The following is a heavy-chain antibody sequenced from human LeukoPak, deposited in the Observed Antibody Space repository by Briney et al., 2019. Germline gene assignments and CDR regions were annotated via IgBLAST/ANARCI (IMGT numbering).Heavy chain of an antibody. CDR3: ARSCGGDCYVDAFDI. Sequence: PGGSLRLSCAASGFTFSSYSMNWVRQAPGKGLEWVSYISSSGSTIYYADPAKGRFTISRDNAKNSLYLQMNSLRAEDTAVYYCARSCGGDCYVDAFDIWGQGTMVTVSS. J-gene: IGHJ3*02. V-gene: IGHV3-48*04. CDR2: ISSSGSTI. D-gene: IGHD2-21*02. CDR1: GFTFSSYS.